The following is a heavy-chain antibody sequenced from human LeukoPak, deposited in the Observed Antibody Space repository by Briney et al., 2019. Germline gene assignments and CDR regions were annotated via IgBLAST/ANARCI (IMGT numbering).Heavy chain of an antibody. CDR1: GFTFSSYG. J-gene: IGHJ4*02. Sequence: PGGSLRLSCAASGFTFSSYGMHWVRQAPGKGLEWVAVISYDGSNKYYADSVKGRFTISRDNSKNTLYLQMNSLRAEDTAVYYCAKDRPYYDSSGYYDYWGQGTLVNVSS. D-gene: IGHD3-22*01. CDR2: ISYDGSNK. CDR3: AKDRPYYDSSGYYDY. V-gene: IGHV3-30*18.